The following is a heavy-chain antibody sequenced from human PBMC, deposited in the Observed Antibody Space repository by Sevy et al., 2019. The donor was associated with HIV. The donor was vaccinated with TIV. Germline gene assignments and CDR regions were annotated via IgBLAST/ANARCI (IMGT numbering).Heavy chain of an antibody. Sequence: GGSLRLSCAASGFTFSSYAMHWVRQAPGEGLEWVAVISDDGSNKYYADSVKGRFTISRDNSKNTLYLQMSSLRAGDTAMFYCARDRQYCSGGTCYRTGYFDYWGQGTLVTVSS. CDR3: ARDRQYCSGGTCYRTGYFDY. V-gene: IGHV3-30-3*01. J-gene: IGHJ4*02. D-gene: IGHD2-15*01. CDR1: GFTFSSYA. CDR2: ISDDGSNK.